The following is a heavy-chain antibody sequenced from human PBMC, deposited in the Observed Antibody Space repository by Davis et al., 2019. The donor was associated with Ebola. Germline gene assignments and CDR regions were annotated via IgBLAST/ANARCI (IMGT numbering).Heavy chain of an antibody. D-gene: IGHD2-2*01. V-gene: IGHV1-18*01. CDR1: GYSFTDDG. Sequence: AASVKVSCKASGYSFTDDGISWVRQAPGQGLEWMGWISTYNGNTNYAQKVQGRITMTTDTSTSTAYMELRSLRSEDTAVYYCARRGGIVVVPAAMYFDYWGQGTLVTVSS. CDR3: ARRGGIVVVPAAMYFDY. J-gene: IGHJ4*02. CDR2: ISTYNGNT.